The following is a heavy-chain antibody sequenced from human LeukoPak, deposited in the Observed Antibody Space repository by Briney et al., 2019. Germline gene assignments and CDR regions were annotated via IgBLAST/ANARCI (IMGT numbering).Heavy chain of an antibody. Sequence: GGSLRLSCAASGFTFNNAWMTWVRQAPGKGLEWVGRIKSKTDGGTTDYAAPVKGRFTISRDDSKNTLYLQMNSLKTEDTAVYFCTTSASGRSEGPFDYWGQGTLVTVSS. CDR2: IKSKTDGGTT. J-gene: IGHJ4*02. CDR1: GFTFNNAW. V-gene: IGHV3-15*01. CDR3: TTSASGRSEGPFDY. D-gene: IGHD1-26*01.